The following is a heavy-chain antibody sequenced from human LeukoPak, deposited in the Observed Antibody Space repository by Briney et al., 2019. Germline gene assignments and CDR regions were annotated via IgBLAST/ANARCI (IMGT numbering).Heavy chain of an antibody. D-gene: IGHD3-9*01. Sequence: PGGSLRLSCAASGLTFSSYAMSWVRQAPGKGLEWVSAISGSGGSTYYADSVKGRFTISRDNSKNTLYLQMNRLRAEDTAVYYCAKADKLRYIDWDAFDIWGQGTMVTVSS. J-gene: IGHJ3*02. CDR2: ISGSGGST. CDR3: AKADKLRYIDWDAFDI. CDR1: GLTFSSYA. V-gene: IGHV3-23*01.